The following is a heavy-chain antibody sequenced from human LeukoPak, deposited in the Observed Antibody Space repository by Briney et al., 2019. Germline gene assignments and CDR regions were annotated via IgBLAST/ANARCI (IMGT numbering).Heavy chain of an antibody. CDR2: ISYSGST. Sequence: SETLSLTCTVSGGSISSHYWSWLRQPPGKGLEWIGYISYSGSTNYNPSLKSRVTISVDTSKNQFSLKMSSVTAADTAVYYCARIDYSSSSGNWFDPWGQGTLVTVSS. V-gene: IGHV4-59*11. CDR3: ARIDYSSSSGNWFDP. CDR1: GGSISSHY. D-gene: IGHD6-6*01. J-gene: IGHJ5*02.